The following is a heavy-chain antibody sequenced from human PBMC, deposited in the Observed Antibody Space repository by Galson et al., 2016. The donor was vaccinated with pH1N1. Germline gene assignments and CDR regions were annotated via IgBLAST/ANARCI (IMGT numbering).Heavy chain of an antibody. CDR3: VRDLGRLRDF. V-gene: IGHV1-46*01. CDR1: GYTFTSYY. D-gene: IGHD1-26*01. Sequence: SVKVSCKASGYTFTSYYFHWVRQAPGLGLQWMGVINPIGGMATYTQNFQDRLTMTVDASTSTVYMELTSLRSEDTAVYYCVRDLGRLRDFWGQGTLVTGSS. CDR2: INPIGGMA. J-gene: IGHJ4*02.